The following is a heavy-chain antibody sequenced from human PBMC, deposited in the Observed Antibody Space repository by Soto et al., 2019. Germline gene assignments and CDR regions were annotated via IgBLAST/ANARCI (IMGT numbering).Heavy chain of an antibody. D-gene: IGHD3-10*01. CDR1: GGTFSSYA. CDR3: ARDYYGSGRGSSYYYYGMDV. J-gene: IGHJ6*02. V-gene: IGHV1-69*12. CDR2: IIPIFGTA. Sequence: QVQLVQSGAEVKKPGSSVKVSCKASGGTFSSYAISWVRQAPGQGLEWMGGIIPIFGTANYAQKFQGRVTITADESTSTXYXXLSSLRAEDTAVYYCARDYYGSGRGSSYYYYGMDVWGQGTTVTVSS.